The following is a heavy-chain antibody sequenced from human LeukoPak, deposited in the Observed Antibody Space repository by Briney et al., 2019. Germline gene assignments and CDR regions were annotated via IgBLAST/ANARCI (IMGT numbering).Heavy chain of an antibody. D-gene: IGHD2-15*01. CDR2: ISSSSSYI. CDR1: GFTFSSYS. CDR3: ARAPGGNYYYYYMDV. V-gene: IGHV3-21*01. J-gene: IGHJ6*03. Sequence: GGSLRLSCAASGFTFSSYSINWVRQAPGKGLEWVSSISSSSSYIYYADSVKGRFTISRDNAKNSLCLQMNSLRAEDTAVYYCARAPGGNYYYYYMDVWGKGTTVTVSS.